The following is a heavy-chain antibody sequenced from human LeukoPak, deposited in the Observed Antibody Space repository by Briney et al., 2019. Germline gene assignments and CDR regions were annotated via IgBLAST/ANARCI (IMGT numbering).Heavy chain of an antibody. CDR3: ARGRRGYSYGIDY. J-gene: IGHJ4*02. CDR2: IYYSGST. CDR1: GGSISSSSYY. Sequence: SETLSLTCTVSGGSISSSSYYRGWIRQPPGKGLEWIGSIYYSGSTYYNPSLKSRVTISVDTSKNQFSLKLSSVTAADTAVYYCARGRRGYSYGIDYWGQGTLVTVSP. D-gene: IGHD5-18*01. V-gene: IGHV4-39*07.